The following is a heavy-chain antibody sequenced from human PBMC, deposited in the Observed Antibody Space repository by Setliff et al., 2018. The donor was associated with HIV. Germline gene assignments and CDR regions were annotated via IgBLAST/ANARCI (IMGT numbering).Heavy chain of an antibody. D-gene: IGHD6-13*01. J-gene: IGHJ6*03. CDR1: GDSISTSNSY. CDR3: AGGEVRSRYVSSRAPFYHYYYYMDV. V-gene: IGHV4-39*02. CDR2: LYYGGST. Sequence: SETLSLTCTVSGDSISTSNSYWGWVRQPPGKGLEWIGSLYYGGSTYYNPSLKSRVTISVDTSKNHFSLKLSSVTAADTAVYYCAGGEVRSRYVSSRAPFYHYYYYMDVWGKGATVTVSS.